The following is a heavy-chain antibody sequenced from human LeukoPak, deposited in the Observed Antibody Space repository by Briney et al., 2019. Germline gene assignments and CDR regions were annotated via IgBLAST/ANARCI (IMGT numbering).Heavy chain of an antibody. D-gene: IGHD2-8*01. J-gene: IGHJ5*02. Sequence: GASVKVSCKASGYTFTGYYMHWVRQAPGQGLEWMGWINPNSGGTNYAQKFQGRVTMTRDTSISTAYMELSRLRSDDTAAYYCARDGILGYCTNGVCHNWFDPWGQGTLVTVSS. CDR2: INPNSGGT. V-gene: IGHV1-2*02. CDR3: ARDGILGYCTNGVCHNWFDP. CDR1: GYTFTGYY.